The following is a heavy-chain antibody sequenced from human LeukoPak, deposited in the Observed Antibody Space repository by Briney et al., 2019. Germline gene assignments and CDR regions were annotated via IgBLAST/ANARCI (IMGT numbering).Heavy chain of an antibody. CDR3: ARAATRETLDY. J-gene: IGHJ4*02. D-gene: IGHD5-24*01. Sequence: SQTLSLTCTVSGGSISSGDYYWSWIRHPPGKGLEWIGYIYYSGSTYYNPSLKSRVTISVDTSKNQFSLKLSSVTAADTAVYYCARAATRETLDYWGQGTLVTVSS. CDR1: GGSISSGDYY. CDR2: IYYSGST. V-gene: IGHV4-30-4*01.